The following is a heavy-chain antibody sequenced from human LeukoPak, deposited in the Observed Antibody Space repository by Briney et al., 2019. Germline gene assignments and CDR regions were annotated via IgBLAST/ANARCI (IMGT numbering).Heavy chain of an antibody. CDR2: ISAYNGNT. D-gene: IGHD3-22*01. J-gene: IGHJ4*02. Sequence: ASVKVSCKASGYTFTSYGISWVRQAPGQGLEWMGWISAYNGNTNYAQKLQGRVTMTTDTSTSTAYMELRSLRSDDTAVYYCVRVFSDYYDSSGYYPLDYWGQGTLVTVSS. CDR3: VRVFSDYYDSSGYYPLDY. CDR1: GYTFTSYG. V-gene: IGHV1-18*01.